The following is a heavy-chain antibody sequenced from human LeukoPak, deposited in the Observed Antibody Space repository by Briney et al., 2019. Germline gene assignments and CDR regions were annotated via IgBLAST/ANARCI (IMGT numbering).Heavy chain of an antibody. CDR1: GYTFTGAY. D-gene: IGHD2-21*01. J-gene: IGHJ4*02. V-gene: IGHV1-2*02. CDR2: INPNSGGT. Sequence: ASVKVSCKASGYTFTGAYMHWVRQAPGQGLEWMGWINPNSGGTQFAQKFQGRVTMTRDTSISTAHMELDRLRSDDTAVYYCARVLFNSGYDYWGQGTLVTVCS. CDR3: ARVLFNSGYDY.